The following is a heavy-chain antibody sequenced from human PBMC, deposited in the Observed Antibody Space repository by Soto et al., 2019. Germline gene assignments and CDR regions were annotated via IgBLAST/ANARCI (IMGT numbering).Heavy chain of an antibody. V-gene: IGHV4-30-2*06. D-gene: IGHD5-12*01. CDR2: ISHLEST. J-gene: IGHJ4*02. CDR1: GASISYGGFS. Sequence: SETLSLTCTVSGASISYGGFSWSWIRQSPGKGLEWIGYISHLESTYFHPSFKSRLTMSIDRTRNQFSLKLSSVTAADMAVYYCARGGGYDSFDYWGQGSLVTVSS. CDR3: ARGGGYDSFDY.